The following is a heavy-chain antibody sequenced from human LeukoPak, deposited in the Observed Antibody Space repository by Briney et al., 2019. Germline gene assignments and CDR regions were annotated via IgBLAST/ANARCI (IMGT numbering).Heavy chain of an antibody. D-gene: IGHD3-22*01. V-gene: IGHV1-8*03. CDR2: INPNSGHA. J-gene: IGHJ4*02. Sequence: ASVKVSCKASGYTFTGYYMHWVRQAPGQGLEWMGWINPNSGHAGYAQKFQGRVTFTRDTSISTAYMELDSLRSEDTAFYYCARAPYYYGSSGYCDYWGQGTLVTVSS. CDR3: ARAPYYYGSSGYCDY. CDR1: GYTFTGYY.